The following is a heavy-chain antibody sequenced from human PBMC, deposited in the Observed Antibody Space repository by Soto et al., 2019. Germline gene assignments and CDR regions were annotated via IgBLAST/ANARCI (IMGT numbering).Heavy chain of an antibody. V-gene: IGHV3-23*01. CDR3: AKGPTYDSSGYHAFDI. CDR2: ISGSGGST. D-gene: IGHD3-22*01. Sequence: VGSLRLSCAASGFTFSSYAMSWVRQAPGKGLEWVSAISGSGGSTYYADSVKGRFTISRDNSKNTLYLQMNSLRAEGTAVYYCAKGPTYDSSGYHAFDIWGQGTMVTVSS. CDR1: GFTFSSYA. J-gene: IGHJ3*02.